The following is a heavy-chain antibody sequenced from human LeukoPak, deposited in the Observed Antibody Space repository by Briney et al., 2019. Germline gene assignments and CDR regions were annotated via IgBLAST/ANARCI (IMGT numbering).Heavy chain of an antibody. CDR1: GFTFSSYS. CDR2: ISSSSSYI. D-gene: IGHD4-17*01. Sequence: GGSLRLSCAASGFTFSSYSMNWVRQAPGKGLEWVSSISSSSSYIYYADSVKGRFTISRDSAKNSLYLQMNSLRAEDTAVYYCARAYGDYLYFDYWGQGTLVTVSS. CDR3: ARAYGDYLYFDY. V-gene: IGHV3-21*01. J-gene: IGHJ4*02.